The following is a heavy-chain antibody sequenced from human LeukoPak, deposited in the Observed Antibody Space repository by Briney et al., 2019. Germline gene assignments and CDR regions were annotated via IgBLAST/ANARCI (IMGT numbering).Heavy chain of an antibody. D-gene: IGHD3-10*01. CDR2: INPNSGGT. CDR1: GYTFTGYY. CDR3: ARDANYYGSGRGYYYYMDV. J-gene: IGHJ6*03. Sequence: ASVKVSCKASGYTFTGYYMHWVRQAPGQGLEWMGWINPNSGGTNYAQKFQGRVTMTRDTSISTAYMELSRLRSDDTAVYYCARDANYYGSGRGYYYYMDVWGKGTTVTVSS. V-gene: IGHV1-2*02.